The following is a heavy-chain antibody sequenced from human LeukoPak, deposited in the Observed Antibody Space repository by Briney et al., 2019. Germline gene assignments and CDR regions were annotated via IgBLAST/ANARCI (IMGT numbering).Heavy chain of an antibody. CDR3: AKDRATRVGVTTDDYYFYYMDV. J-gene: IGHJ6*03. Sequence: ASVKVSCKASGYTFTGYYMHWVRQAPGQGLEWMGWINPNSGGTNYAQKFQGRVTMTRDTSISTAYMELSRLRSDDTAVYYCAKDRATRVGVTTDDYYFYYMDVWGEGTTVTVSS. V-gene: IGHV1-2*02. CDR2: INPNSGGT. CDR1: GYTFTGYY. D-gene: IGHD1-26*01.